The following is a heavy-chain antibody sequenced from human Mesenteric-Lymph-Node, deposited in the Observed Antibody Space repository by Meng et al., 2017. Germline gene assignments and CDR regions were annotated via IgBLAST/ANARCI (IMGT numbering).Heavy chain of an antibody. CDR3: AKGGQGHDIYFDY. V-gene: IGHV3-23*01. CDR1: GFTFSSYG. J-gene: IGHJ4*02. CDR2: ISGSEDLI. D-gene: IGHD3-9*01. Sequence: GESLKISCAASGFTFSSYGMNWVRQAPGKGLEWVSSISGSEDLIRYADSVKGRFTISRDNSKNTLYLQMNSLRDEDTAVYYCAKGGQGHDIYFDYWGQGMLVTVSS.